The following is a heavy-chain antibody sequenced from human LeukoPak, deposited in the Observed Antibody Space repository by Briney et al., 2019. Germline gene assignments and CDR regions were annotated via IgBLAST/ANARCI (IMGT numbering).Heavy chain of an antibody. V-gene: IGHV3-23*01. CDR3: AKDGAYYYERFDY. Sequence: GGSLRLSCAASGFTFSNYAMSWVRQAPGKGLEWVSAISGSGGSTYYADSVKGRFTISRDNSKNTLYLQMNSLRAEDTAVYYCAKDGAYYYERFDYWGQGTLVTVSS. D-gene: IGHD3-22*01. J-gene: IGHJ4*02. CDR1: GFTFSNYA. CDR2: ISGSGGST.